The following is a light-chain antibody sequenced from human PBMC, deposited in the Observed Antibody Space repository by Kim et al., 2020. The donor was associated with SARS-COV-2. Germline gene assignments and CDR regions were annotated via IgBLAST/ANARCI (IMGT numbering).Light chain of an antibody. Sequence: PGQSLTITCTGTSSDVGGYNYVSWYQPHPGQAPKLMIYEVSKRPSGVPDRFSGSKSGNTASLTVSGLQAEDEADYYCSSYAGSNRVFGTGTKVTVL. CDR1: SSDVGGYNY. CDR3: SSYAGSNRV. CDR2: EVS. V-gene: IGLV2-8*01. J-gene: IGLJ1*01.